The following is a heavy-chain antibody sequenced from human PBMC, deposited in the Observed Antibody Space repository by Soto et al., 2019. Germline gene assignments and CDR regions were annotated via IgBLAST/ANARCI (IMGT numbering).Heavy chain of an antibody. Sequence: QVQLVESGGGVVQPGRSLRLSCAASGFTFSSYGMHWVRQAPGKGLEWVAVIWYDGSNKYYADSVKGRFTISRDNSKNTRYLQVKSVRAADTAVYYCAKPNVPAGWYFDLWGRGTLVTVSS. CDR1: GFTFSSYG. D-gene: IGHD1-1*01. V-gene: IGHV3-33*06. J-gene: IGHJ2*01. CDR2: IWYDGSNK. CDR3: AKPNVPAGWYFDL.